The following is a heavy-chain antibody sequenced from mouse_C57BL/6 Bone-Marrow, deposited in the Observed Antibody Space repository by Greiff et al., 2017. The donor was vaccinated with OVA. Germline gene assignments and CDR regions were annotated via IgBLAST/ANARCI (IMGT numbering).Heavy chain of an antibody. CDR2: IYPSDSET. J-gene: IGHJ3*01. D-gene: IGHD2-3*01. Sequence: QVQLQQPGAELVRPGSSVKLSCKASGYTFTSYWMDWVKQRPGQGLEWIGNIYPSDSETHYNQKFKDKATLTVDKSSSTAYMQLSSLTSEDSAVYYCASNDGYYWFAYCGQGTLVTVSA. V-gene: IGHV1-61*01. CDR3: ASNDGYYWFAY. CDR1: GYTFTSYW.